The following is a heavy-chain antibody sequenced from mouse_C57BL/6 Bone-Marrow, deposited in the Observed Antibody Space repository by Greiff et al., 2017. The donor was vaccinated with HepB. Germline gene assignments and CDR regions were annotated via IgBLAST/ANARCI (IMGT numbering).Heavy chain of an antibody. CDR3: ARQAYYYDYEGPFSY. D-gene: IGHD2-4*01. J-gene: IGHJ3*01. Sequence: ESGAELARPGASVKLSCKASGYTFTSYGISWVKQRTGQGLEWIGEIYPRSGNTYYNEKFKGKATLTADKSSSTAYMELRSLTSEDSAVYFCARQAYYYDYEGPFSYWGQGTLVTVSA. CDR1: GYTFTSYG. CDR2: IYPRSGNT. V-gene: IGHV1-81*01.